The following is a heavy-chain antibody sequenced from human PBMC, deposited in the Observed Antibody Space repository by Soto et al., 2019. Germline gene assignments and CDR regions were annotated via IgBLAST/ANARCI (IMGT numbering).Heavy chain of an antibody. CDR2: ISGSGGST. D-gene: IGHD6-13*01. V-gene: IGHV3-23*01. CDR1: GFTFSSYA. Sequence: GGSLRLSCAASGFTFSSYAMSWVRQAPGKGLEWVSAISGSGGSTYYADSVKGRFTISRDNSKNTLYLQMNSLRAEDTAVYYGTKSRGGVADFFPGFERRGQGTLVTVSS. CDR3: TKSRGGVADFFPGFER. J-gene: IGHJ5*02.